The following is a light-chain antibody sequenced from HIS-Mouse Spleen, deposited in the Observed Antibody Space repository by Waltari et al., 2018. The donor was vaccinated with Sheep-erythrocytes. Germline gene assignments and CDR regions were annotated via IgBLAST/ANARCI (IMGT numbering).Light chain of an antibody. CDR3: QQANSFPIT. V-gene: IGKV1-12*01. Sequence: QMTQSTSSVSAYVGDRVTTTCRASQGIISWLAWYQQKPGKAPKLLIYAASSLQSGVPSRFSGSGSGTDFTLTISSLQPEDFATYYCQQANSFPITFGQGTRLEIK. J-gene: IGKJ5*01. CDR2: AAS. CDR1: QGIISW.